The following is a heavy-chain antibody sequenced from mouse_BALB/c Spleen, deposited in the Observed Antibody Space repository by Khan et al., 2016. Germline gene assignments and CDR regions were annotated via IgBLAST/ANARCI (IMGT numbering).Heavy chain of an antibody. CDR1: GYAFTNYL. D-gene: IGHD2-14*01. Sequence: VQLQESGAELVRPGTSVKVSCKASGYAFTNYLIEWVKQRPGQGLEWIGVINPGSGGTNYNEKFKGKATLTADKSSSTAYMQLSSLTSDDCADYFCARGYDWYFDVWGAGTTVTVSS. J-gene: IGHJ1*01. CDR3: ARGYDWYFDV. CDR2: INPGSGGT. V-gene: IGHV1-54*01.